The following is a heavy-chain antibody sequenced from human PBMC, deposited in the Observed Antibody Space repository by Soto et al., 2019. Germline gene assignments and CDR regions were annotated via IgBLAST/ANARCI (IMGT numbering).Heavy chain of an antibody. V-gene: IGHV3-74*01. CDR1: ACIFNNYW. CDR3: ARDPFGLDV. CDR2: INNAGTST. Sequence: GCRGCAWGASACIFNNYWRPGFRQGPGKGLVWVSRINNAGTSTSYGGSVKGRFTISRDNDRNTLYLQMNSLTAEDTALYCCARDPFGLDVWGQGTTVTVSS. J-gene: IGHJ6*02.